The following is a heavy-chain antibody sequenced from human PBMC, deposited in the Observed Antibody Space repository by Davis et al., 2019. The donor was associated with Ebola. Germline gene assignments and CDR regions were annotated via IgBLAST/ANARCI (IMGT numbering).Heavy chain of an antibody. CDR2: MFYNGGV. J-gene: IGHJ4*02. D-gene: IGHD5-24*01. CDR1: GDSISSYY. V-gene: IGHV4-59*01. Sequence: GSLRLSCTVSGDSISSYYWTWIRQPPGKGLEWIAYMFYNGGVNYNPSLKSRVAISIDTSKNQFSLKLTSVTAADTAVYYCARDGYNYSYFDHWGQGILVTVSS. CDR3: ARDGYNYSYFDH.